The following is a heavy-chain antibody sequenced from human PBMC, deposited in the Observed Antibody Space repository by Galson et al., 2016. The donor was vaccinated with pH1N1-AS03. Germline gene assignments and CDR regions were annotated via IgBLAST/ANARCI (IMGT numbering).Heavy chain of an antibody. D-gene: IGHD6-25*01. Sequence: LRLSCAASGFTFNSYGMHWARQAPGKGLEWVALSSVDGINKYYGDSVKGRFTISRDNSKNTLYLQMNSLRAEDTAVYYCGNGWSSSGAGHLGQGTLVTVSS. J-gene: IGHJ1*01. CDR1: GFTFNSYG. V-gene: IGHV3-30*18. CDR3: GNGWSSSGAGH. CDR2: SSVDGINK.